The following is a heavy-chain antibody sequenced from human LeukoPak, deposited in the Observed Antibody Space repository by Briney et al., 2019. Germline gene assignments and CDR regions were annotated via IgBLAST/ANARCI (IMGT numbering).Heavy chain of an antibody. Sequence: SQTLSLTCAISGDSVSSNSAAWNWIRQSPSRGLEWLGRTYYRSKWYNDYAVSVKSRVTINPDTSKNQFSLQLNSVTPEDTAVYYYARESTGYGSDWYGANYFDYWGQGTLVTVSS. J-gene: IGHJ4*02. V-gene: IGHV6-1*01. CDR3: ARESTGYGSDWYGANYFDY. CDR1: GDSVSSNSAA. D-gene: IGHD6-19*01. CDR2: TYYRSKWYN.